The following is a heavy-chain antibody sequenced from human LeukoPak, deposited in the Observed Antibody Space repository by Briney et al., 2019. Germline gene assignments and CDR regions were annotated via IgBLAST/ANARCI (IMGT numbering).Heavy chain of an antibody. Sequence: PSETLSLTCAVYGGSFSGYYWSWIRQPPGKGLEWIEEINHSGSTNYNPSLKSRVTISVDTSKNQFSLKLSSVTAADTAVYYCASLTMIVAPWGQGTLVTVSS. V-gene: IGHV4-34*01. CDR1: GGSFSGYY. J-gene: IGHJ5*02. CDR2: INHSGST. D-gene: IGHD3-22*01. CDR3: ASLTMIVAP.